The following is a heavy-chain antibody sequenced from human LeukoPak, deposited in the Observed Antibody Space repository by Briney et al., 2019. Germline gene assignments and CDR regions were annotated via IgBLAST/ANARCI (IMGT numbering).Heavy chain of an antibody. J-gene: IGHJ4*02. D-gene: IGHD3-10*01. CDR1: GFIFSSYT. CDR2: VTTNGDNT. CDR3: AKGYYGTNGYSPFDY. Sequence: PGGSLRLSCVASGFIFSSYTMSWVRRAPGKGLQGVSLVTTNGDNTYYADSVKGRFTISRDNSKNTPYLQMNNLRAEDTAVYYCAKGYYGTNGYSPFDYWGQGTLVTVSS. V-gene: IGHV3-23*01.